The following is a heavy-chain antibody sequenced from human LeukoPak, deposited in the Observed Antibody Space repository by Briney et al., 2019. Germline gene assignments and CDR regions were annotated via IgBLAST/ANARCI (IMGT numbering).Heavy chain of an antibody. D-gene: IGHD4-17*01. Sequence: GGSLRLSCAASGFTFSSYGMHWVRQAPGKGLEWVAFIRYDGSNKYYADSVKGRFTISRDDSKNTLYLQMNSLKTEDTAVYYCTTDPTVTTAGVWFDPWGQGTLVTVSS. CDR2: IRYDGSNK. CDR3: TTDPTVTTAGVWFDP. CDR1: GFTFSSYG. J-gene: IGHJ5*02. V-gene: IGHV3-30*02.